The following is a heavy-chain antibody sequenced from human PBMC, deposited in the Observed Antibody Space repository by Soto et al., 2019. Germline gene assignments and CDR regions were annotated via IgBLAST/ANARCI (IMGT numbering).Heavy chain of an antibody. J-gene: IGHJ4*02. D-gene: IGHD6-13*01. Sequence: EVQLVESGGGLVKPGGSLRLSCAASGFTFKLYTMHWVRQAPGKGLEWVSFCTPSSSSISYADSVEGRSTISRDNARNSLYLQIHNLRAEDTAVYYCARDAASSLDHWGQGTLVTVSS. CDR3: ARDAASSLDH. CDR1: GFTFKLYT. V-gene: IGHV3-21*01. CDR2: CTPSSSSI.